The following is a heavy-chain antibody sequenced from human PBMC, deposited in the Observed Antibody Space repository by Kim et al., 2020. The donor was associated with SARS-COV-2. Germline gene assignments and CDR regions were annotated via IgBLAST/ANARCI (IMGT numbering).Heavy chain of an antibody. CDR2: INPNSGGT. D-gene: IGHD3-9*01. CDR1: GYTFTGYY. V-gene: IGHV1-2*04. J-gene: IGHJ3*02. Sequence: ASVKVSCKASGYTFTGYYMHWVRQAPGQGLEWMGWINPNSGGTNYAQKFQGWVTMTRDTSISTAYMELSRLRSDDTAVYYCASGGPVLRYFDWLGNGAFDIWGQGTMVTVSS. CDR3: ASGGPVLRYFDWLGNGAFDI.